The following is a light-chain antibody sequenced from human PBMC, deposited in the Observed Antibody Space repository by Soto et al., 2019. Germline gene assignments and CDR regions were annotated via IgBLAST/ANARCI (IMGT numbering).Light chain of an antibody. J-gene: IGKJ3*01. CDR2: LGS. V-gene: IGKV2-28*01. CDR1: QSLLHNNGYNY. CDR3: MQALKTQFT. Sequence: DIVMTQSPLSLPVTPGEPASISCRSSQSLLHNNGYNYLDWYLQKPGQSPQLLIYLGSNRASGVTDRFSGSGSGTDFTLKISRVEAEDVGVYYCMQALKTQFTIGPGTKVEIK.